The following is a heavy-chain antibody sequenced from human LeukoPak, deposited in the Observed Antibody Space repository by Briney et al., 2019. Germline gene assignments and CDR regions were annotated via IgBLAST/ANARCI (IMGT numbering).Heavy chain of an antibody. CDR3: ASEVFRDAFDI. CDR1: GGSISSSSYY. V-gene: IGHV4-61*02. Sequence: KPSETLSLTCTVSGGSISSSSYYWSWIRQPAGKGLEWIGRIYTSGSTNYNPSLKSRVTMSVDTSKNQFSLKLSSVTAADTAVYYCASEVFRDAFDIWGQGTMVTVSS. CDR2: IYTSGST. D-gene: IGHD1-14*01. J-gene: IGHJ3*02.